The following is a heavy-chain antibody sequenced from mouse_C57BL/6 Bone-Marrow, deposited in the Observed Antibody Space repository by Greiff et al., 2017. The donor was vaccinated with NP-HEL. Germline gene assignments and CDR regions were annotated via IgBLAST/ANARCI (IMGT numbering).Heavy chain of an antibody. CDR3: ARKGRTDAMDY. CDR2: IWTGGGT. Sequence: QVQLKESGPGLVEPSKKITTQYTVSGFSLTSYAISWVRQPPGKGLEWLGVIWTGGGTNYNSALKSRLSISKDNSKSQVFLKMNSLQTDDTARYYCARKGRTDAMDYWGQGTSVTVSS. J-gene: IGHJ4*01. CDR1: GFSLTSYA. V-gene: IGHV2-9-1*01.